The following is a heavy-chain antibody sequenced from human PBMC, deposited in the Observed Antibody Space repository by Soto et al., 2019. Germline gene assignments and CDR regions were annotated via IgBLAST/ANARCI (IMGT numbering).Heavy chain of an antibody. CDR1: GFTFSSYA. J-gene: IGHJ4*02. Sequence: PGGSLRLSCAASGFTFSSYAMHWVRQAPGKGLEWVAVISYDGSNKYYADSVKGRFTISRDNSKNTLYLQMDSLRAEDTAVYYCARQTGDWNYYDSSGYSDYFDDSGQATLVTVS. V-gene: IGHV3-30-3*01. D-gene: IGHD3-22*01. CDR3: ARQTGDWNYYDSSGYSDYFDD. CDR2: ISYDGSNK.